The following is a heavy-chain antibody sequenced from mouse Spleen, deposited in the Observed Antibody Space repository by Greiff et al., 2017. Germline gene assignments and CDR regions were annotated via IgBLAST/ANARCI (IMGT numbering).Heavy chain of an antibody. D-gene: IGHD3-2*01. CDR1: GFNIKDTY. J-gene: IGHJ3*01. CDR3: ADSSGYAFAY. CDR2: IDPANGNS. Sequence: VQLQQSGAELVKPGASVKLSCTASGFNIKDTYMHWVKQRPEQGLEWIGRIDPANGNSKYDPKFQGKATITADTSSNTAYLQLSSLTSEDTAVYYCADSSGYAFAYWGQGTLVTVSA. V-gene: IGHV14-3*02.